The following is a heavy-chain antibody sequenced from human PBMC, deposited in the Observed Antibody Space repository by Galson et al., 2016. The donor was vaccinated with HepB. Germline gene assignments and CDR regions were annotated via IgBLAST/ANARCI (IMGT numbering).Heavy chain of an antibody. J-gene: IGHJ4*02. CDR3: ARAGVGNSFDY. CDR2: INPNSGGT. CDR1: GYTFTGYY. D-gene: IGHD3-10*01. V-gene: IGHV1-2*05. Sequence: SVKVSCKASGYTFTGYYMHWVRQAPGQGFEWMGRINPNSGGTDFAQNFQGRVTMTRDTSISTAYMELSGLRSDDTGVYYCARAGVGNSFDYWGQGTLVAVSS.